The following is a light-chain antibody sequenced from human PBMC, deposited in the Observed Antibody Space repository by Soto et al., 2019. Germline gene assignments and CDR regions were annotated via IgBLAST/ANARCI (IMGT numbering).Light chain of an antibody. J-gene: IGLJ1*01. V-gene: IGLV2-14*01. CDR1: SSDVGGYNY. CDR2: DVS. Sequence: QSALTQPASVSGSPGQSITISCTGTSSDVGGYNYVSWYQQHPGKAPKLMIYDVSNRPSGVSNRFSGSKSGNTASLTISGLRGGEEADYSGTSNTSSTIYVLGTGT. CDR3: TSNTSSTIYV.